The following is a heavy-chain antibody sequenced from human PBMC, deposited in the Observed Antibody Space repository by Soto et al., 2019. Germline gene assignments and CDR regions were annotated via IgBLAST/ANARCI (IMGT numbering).Heavy chain of an antibody. CDR2: IYHSGST. J-gene: IGHJ5*02. D-gene: IGHD2-2*01. CDR3: ARERRYQSDWFDP. Sequence: QLQLQESGSGLVKPSQTLSLTCAVSGGSISSGGYSWSWIRQPPGKGLEWIGYIYHSGSTYYNPSLMSRVTISVDRSKNQCSLKLSSVTAADTAVYYCARERRYQSDWFDPWGQGTLVTVSS. V-gene: IGHV4-30-2*01. CDR1: GGSISSGGYS.